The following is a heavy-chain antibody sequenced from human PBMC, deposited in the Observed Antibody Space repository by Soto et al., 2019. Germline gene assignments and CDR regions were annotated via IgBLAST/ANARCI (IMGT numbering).Heavy chain of an antibody. Sequence: PGCCMRLSGVACGFTVNSSSVDWVRKAPGKGLEWISYINSGSTSVFYADSVKGRFTISRDNAKNSLYLQMNSLRAEDTAVYYCASSASPHAYWGQGTLGTVPS. CDR3: ASSASPHAY. CDR1: GFTVNSSS. D-gene: IGHD1-26*01. V-gene: IGHV3-48*01. CDR2: INSGSTSV. J-gene: IGHJ4*02.